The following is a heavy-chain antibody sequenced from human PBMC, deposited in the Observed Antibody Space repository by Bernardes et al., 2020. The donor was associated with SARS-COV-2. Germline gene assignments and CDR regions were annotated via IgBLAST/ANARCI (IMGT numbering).Heavy chain of an antibody. Sequence: GGSLRLSCAASGFSFRSYGMSWVRQAPGKGLECVSSMSGSGDYTNYADSVKGRFTISRDNSKNTLNLQMNSLRAGDTAVYYCAKLSGYDPRTRYYYGMDVWGQGTTVTVSS. J-gene: IGHJ6*02. CDR3: AKLSGYDPRTRYYYGMDV. D-gene: IGHD5-12*01. V-gene: IGHV3-23*01. CDR2: MSGSGDYT. CDR1: GFSFRSYG.